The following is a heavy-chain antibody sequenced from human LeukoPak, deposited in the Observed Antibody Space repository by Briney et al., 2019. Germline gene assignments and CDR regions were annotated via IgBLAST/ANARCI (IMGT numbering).Heavy chain of an antibody. CDR3: AKDRNYGSAQGY. V-gene: IGHV3-30*18. D-gene: IGHD3-10*01. CDR2: ISYDGSNK. Sequence: PGGSLRLFCAASGFTFSSYGMHWVRQAPGKGLEWVAVISYDGSNKYYADSVKGRFTISRDNSKNTLYLQMNSLRAEDTAVYYCAKDRNYGSAQGYWGQGTLVTVSS. CDR1: GFTFSSYG. J-gene: IGHJ4*02.